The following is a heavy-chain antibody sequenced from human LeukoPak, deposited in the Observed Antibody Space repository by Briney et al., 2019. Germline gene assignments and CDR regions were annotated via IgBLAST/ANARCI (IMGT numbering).Heavy chain of an antibody. CDR3: AKDRTDYYDSSGYYYEDRYFDY. Sequence: GGSLRPSCAASGFTFSSYWMSWVRQAPGKGLEWVANIKQDGSEKYYADSVKGRFTISRDNSKNTLYLQMNGLRAEDTAVYYCAKDRTDYYDSSGYYYEDRYFDYWGQGTLVTVSS. D-gene: IGHD3-22*01. CDR1: GFTFSSYW. V-gene: IGHV3-7*01. J-gene: IGHJ4*02. CDR2: IKQDGSEK.